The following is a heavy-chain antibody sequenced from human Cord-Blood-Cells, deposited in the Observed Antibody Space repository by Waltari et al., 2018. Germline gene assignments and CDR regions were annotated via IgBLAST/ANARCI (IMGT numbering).Heavy chain of an antibody. Sequence: QVQLQQWGAGLLKPSETLSLTCAVYGGSFSGYYWRWIRQPPGKGLGWIGEINHSGSTNYNPSLKSRDTISVDTSKNQFSLKLSSVTAADTAVYYCARGPLYYYGSGSYYKDPYFDYWGQGTLVTVSS. CDR1: GGSFSGYY. V-gene: IGHV4-34*01. CDR3: ARGPLYYYGSGSYYKDPYFDY. D-gene: IGHD3-10*01. J-gene: IGHJ4*02. CDR2: INHSGST.